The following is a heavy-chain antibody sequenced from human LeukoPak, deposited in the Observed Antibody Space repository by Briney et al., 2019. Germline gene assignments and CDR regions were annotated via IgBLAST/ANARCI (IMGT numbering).Heavy chain of an antibody. CDR1: GFTFTTYW. J-gene: IGHJ4*02. V-gene: IGHV3-7*01. CDR3: ARDVGGSLDY. D-gene: IGHD1-26*01. CDR2: IKGDESAK. Sequence: GGSLRLSCAASGFTFTTYWMAWVRQAPGKGLEWVANIKGDESAKHQADSVKGRFTISRDNAQNSVYLQMSSLRVEDTAVYYCARDVGGSLDYWGQGTLVTVSS.